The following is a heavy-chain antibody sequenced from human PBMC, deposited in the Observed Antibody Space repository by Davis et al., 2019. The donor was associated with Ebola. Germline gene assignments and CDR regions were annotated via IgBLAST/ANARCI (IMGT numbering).Heavy chain of an antibody. CDR3: ARLWVECSGGSCWCYGMDV. V-gene: IGHV5-51*01. Sequence: GESLKISCKGSGYSFTSYWIGWVRQMPGKGLEWMGIIYPGDSDTRYSPSFQGHVTISADKSISTAYLQWSSLKASDTAMYYCARLWVECSGGSCWCYGMDVWGQGTTVTVSS. CDR2: IYPGDSDT. D-gene: IGHD2-15*01. CDR1: GYSFTSYW. J-gene: IGHJ6*02.